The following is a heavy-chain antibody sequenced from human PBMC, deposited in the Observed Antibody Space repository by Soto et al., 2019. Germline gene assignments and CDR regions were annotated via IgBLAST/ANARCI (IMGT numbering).Heavy chain of an antibody. D-gene: IGHD4-17*01. CDR1: GGSISSYY. CDR2: LYPSGST. Sequence: QVQLQESGPGLVKPLETLSLTCTVSGGSISSYYWNWIRQPAGKGLEWIGRLYPSGSTNYNPFLKSRVTMSVDTSKNQFSLKLTSLTAADTAVYYCARESASYGDYPRFDSWGQGTLVTVSS. V-gene: IGHV4-4*07. J-gene: IGHJ4*02. CDR3: ARESASYGDYPRFDS.